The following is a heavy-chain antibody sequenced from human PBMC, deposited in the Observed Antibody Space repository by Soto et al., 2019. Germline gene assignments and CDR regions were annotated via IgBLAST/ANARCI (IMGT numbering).Heavy chain of an antibody. Sequence: SETLSLTCAVYGGSFSGYYWSWIRQPPGKGLEWIGEINHSGSTNYNPSLKSRVTISVDTSKNQFSLKLSSVTAADTAVYYCARGDFLYSYGYYFDYWGQGTLVTVSS. CDR1: GGSFSGYY. V-gene: IGHV4-34*01. J-gene: IGHJ4*02. D-gene: IGHD5-18*01. CDR2: INHSGST. CDR3: ARGDFLYSYGYYFDY.